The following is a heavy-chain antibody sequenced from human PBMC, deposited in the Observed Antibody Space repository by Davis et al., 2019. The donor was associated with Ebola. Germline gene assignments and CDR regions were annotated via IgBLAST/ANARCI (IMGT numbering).Heavy chain of an antibody. J-gene: IGHJ6*04. V-gene: IGHV1-46*01. CDR1: GYTFTNYY. CDR2: INPNDGRT. D-gene: IGHD5-12*01. CDR3: AREGERYGYERDYGMDV. Sequence: ASVKVSCKASGYTFTNYYMHWVRQAPGQGLEWMGMINPNDGRTIYAQKFQGRVTVTRDTSTTTVYMDLSSLRSEDTAMYYCAREGERYGYERDYGMDVWGKGTTVTVSS.